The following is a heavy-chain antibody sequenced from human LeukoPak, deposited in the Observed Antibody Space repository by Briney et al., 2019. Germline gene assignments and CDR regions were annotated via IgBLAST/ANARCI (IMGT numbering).Heavy chain of an antibody. CDR1: GGSISSSNW. D-gene: IGHD3-10*01. V-gene: IGHV4-4*02. CDR3: ARDPDTYYYGSGSSFDY. CDR2: IYHSGST. J-gene: IGHJ4*02. Sequence: SGTLSLTCAVSGGSISSSNWWSWVRQPPGKGLEWIGEIYHSGSTNYNPSLKSRVTISVDKSKNQFSLKLSSVTAADTAVYYCARDPDTYYYGSGSSFDYWGQGTLVTVSS.